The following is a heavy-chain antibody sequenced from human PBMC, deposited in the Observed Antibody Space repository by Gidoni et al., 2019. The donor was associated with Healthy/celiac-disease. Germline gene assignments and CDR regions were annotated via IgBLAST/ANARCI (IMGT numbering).Heavy chain of an antibody. V-gene: IGHV4-34*01. Sequence: QVQLQQWGAGLLKPSATLSLTCAVYGGSFSGYYWSWIRQPPGKGLEWIGEINHSGSTNYNPSLKSRVTISVDTSKNQFSLKLSSVTAADTAVYYCARGPRLYSGSSLALWGRGTLVTVSS. CDR2: INHSGST. D-gene: IGHD1-26*01. J-gene: IGHJ2*01. CDR1: GGSFSGYY. CDR3: ARGPRLYSGSSLAL.